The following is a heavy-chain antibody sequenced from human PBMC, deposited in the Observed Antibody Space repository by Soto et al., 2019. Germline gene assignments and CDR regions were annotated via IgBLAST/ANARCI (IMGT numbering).Heavy chain of an antibody. CDR2: LYYSGTT. D-gene: IGHD3-22*01. J-gene: IGHJ4*02. CDR1: GASFSSFY. Sequence: PSETLSLTCTVSGASFSSFYLSWIRQSPGKGLEWIGYLYYSGTTNYNPSLKSRVTISVDTSKKQFSLKLTSVTAADTAVYCCATYDSSGKFDFWGQGTLVTVSS. V-gene: IGHV4-59*01. CDR3: ATYDSSGKFDF.